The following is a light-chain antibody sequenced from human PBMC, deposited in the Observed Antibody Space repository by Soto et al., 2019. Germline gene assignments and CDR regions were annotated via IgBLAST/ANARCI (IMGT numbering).Light chain of an antibody. CDR1: QSISTS. CDR3: QQYNNWPPT. Sequence: DIQITQSPSSLSASVGDRVTITCRTSQSISTSLNWYQQKSGKVPKLLIYAASTLHNGVPSRFSGSRSGTDFTLTISSLQPDDFATYYCQQYNNWPPTFGPGTKVDIK. V-gene: IGKV1-39*01. CDR2: AAS. J-gene: IGKJ3*01.